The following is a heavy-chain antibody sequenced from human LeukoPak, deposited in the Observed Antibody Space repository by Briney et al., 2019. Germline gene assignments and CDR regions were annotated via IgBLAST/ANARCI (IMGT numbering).Heavy chain of an antibody. CDR3: ARVIAAASTGLDY. CDR1: GYTFTDYY. D-gene: IGHD6-13*01. Sequence: ASVKVSCKASGYTFTDYYMHWVRQAPGQGLEWMGWINPNSGGTNYAQNFQGRVTMTRDTPISTAYMELSRLRSNDTAMYYCARVIAAASTGLDYWGQGTLVTVSS. V-gene: IGHV1-2*02. CDR2: INPNSGGT. J-gene: IGHJ4*02.